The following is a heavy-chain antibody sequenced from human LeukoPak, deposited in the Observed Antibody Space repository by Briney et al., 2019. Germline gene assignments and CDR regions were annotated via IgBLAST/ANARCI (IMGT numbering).Heavy chain of an antibody. CDR2: IIPIFGTA. CDR1: GYPFTGYY. Sequence: GASVKVSCKASGYPFTGYYVHWVRQAPGQGLEWMGGIIPIFGTANYAQKFQGRVTITADESTSTAYMELSSLRSEDTAVYYCARNRARPDYFDYWGQGTLVTVSS. CDR3: ARNRARPDYFDY. D-gene: IGHD6-6*01. J-gene: IGHJ4*02. V-gene: IGHV1-69*13.